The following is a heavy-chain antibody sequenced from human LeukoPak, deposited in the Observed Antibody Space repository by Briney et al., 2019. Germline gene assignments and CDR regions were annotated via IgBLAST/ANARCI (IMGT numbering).Heavy chain of an antibody. D-gene: IGHD5-24*01. Sequence: RGESLKISCQGSGYTFTSSWIGWVRQVPGKGLEWMGIIYPGDSDTRYSPSLQGQVTISADKSIRTTYLQWSSLKASDSAMYYCAKGDGYNTFDSWGQGTLVTVSS. CDR3: AKGDGYNTFDS. CDR1: GYTFTSSW. V-gene: IGHV5-51*01. CDR2: IYPGDSDT. J-gene: IGHJ4*02.